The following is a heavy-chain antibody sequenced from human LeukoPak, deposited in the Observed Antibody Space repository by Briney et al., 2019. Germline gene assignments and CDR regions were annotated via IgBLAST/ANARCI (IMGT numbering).Heavy chain of an antibody. Sequence: GGSLRLSCAASGFTFSTYTMNWVRQAPGKGLEWVSSISSSSSYIYHADSVKGRFTISRDNAKSSLSLQMNSLRVEDTAVYYCTRGPVGAAGLDHFDYWGQGTLVTVSS. CDR2: ISSSSSYI. J-gene: IGHJ4*02. CDR3: TRGPVGAAGLDHFDY. D-gene: IGHD1-26*01. CDR1: GFTFSTYT. V-gene: IGHV3-21*01.